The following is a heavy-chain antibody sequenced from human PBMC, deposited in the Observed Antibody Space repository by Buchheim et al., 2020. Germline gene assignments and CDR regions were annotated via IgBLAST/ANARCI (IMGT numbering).Heavy chain of an antibody. CDR2: INSDGSFT. V-gene: IGHV3-74*01. CDR1: GFTFSNYG. J-gene: IGHJ4*02. CDR3: AKDGDTAMAQIDY. D-gene: IGHD5-18*01. Sequence: EVQLLESGGGLVQPGGSLRLSCAASGFTFSNYGMHWVRQAPGNGLVWVSGINSDGSFTTYGDSVKGRFTISRDNSKNTLYLQMSSLRAEDTAVYYCAKDGDTAMAQIDYWGQGTL.